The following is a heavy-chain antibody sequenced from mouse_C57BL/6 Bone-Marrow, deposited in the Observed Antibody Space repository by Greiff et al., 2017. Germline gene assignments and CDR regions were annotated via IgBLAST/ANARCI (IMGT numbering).Heavy chain of an antibody. D-gene: IGHD4-1*01. CDR1: GYTFTDYE. CDR2: IDPETGGT. Sequence: VQLQQSGAELVRPGASVTLSCKASGYTFTDYEMHWVKQTPVHGLEWIGAIDPETGGTAYNQKFQGKAILSADKSSSTAYMELRSLTSEDSAVYYCTRGKLGPYYAMDYWGQGTSVTVSS. CDR3: TRGKLGPYYAMDY. J-gene: IGHJ4*01. V-gene: IGHV1-15*01.